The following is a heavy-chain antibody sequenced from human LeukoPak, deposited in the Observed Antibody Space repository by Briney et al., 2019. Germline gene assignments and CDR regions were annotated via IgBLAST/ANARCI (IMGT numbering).Heavy chain of an antibody. CDR1: GGSISSYY. V-gene: IGHV4-59*08. Sequence: SETLSLTCTVSGGSISSYYWSWIRQPPGKGLEWIGYIFYTGSTNYNPSLKSRVTLSVDTSKNQLSLKLGPVTAADTAVYYCARQPYMLGAYYFDYWGQGTLVTVSS. CDR2: IFYTGST. J-gene: IGHJ4*02. CDR3: ARQPYMLGAYYFDY. D-gene: IGHD1-26*01.